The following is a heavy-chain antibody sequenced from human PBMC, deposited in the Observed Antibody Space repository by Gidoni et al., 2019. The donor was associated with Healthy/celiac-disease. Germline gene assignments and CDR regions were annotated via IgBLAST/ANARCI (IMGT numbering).Heavy chain of an antibody. CDR2: IWYDGSNK. CDR1: GFTFSSYG. J-gene: IGHJ3*02. V-gene: IGHV3-33*01. Sequence: QVQLVESGGGVVQPGRSLRLSCAASGFTFSSYGMHWVRQAPGKGLGWVSVIWYDGSNKYYADSVKGRFTISRDNSKNTLYLQMNSLRAEDTAVYYCAREGRGAFDIWGQGTMVTVSS. CDR3: AREGRGAFDI.